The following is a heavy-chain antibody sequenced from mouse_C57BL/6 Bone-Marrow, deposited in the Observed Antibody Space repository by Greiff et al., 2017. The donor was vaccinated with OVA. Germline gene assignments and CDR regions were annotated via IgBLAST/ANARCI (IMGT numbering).Heavy chain of an antibody. CDR3: ARLLWLRRDAMDY. Sequence: VMLQESGAELAKPGASVKLSCKASGYTFTSYWMHWVKQRPGQGLEWIGYINPSSGYTKYNQKFKDKATLTADKSSSTAYMQLSSLTYEDSAVYYCARLLWLRRDAMDYWGQGTSVTVSS. J-gene: IGHJ4*01. CDR1: GYTFTSYW. D-gene: IGHD2-2*01. CDR2: INPSSGYT. V-gene: IGHV1-7*01.